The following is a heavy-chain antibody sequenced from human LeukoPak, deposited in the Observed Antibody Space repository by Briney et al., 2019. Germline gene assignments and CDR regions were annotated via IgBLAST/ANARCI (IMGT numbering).Heavy chain of an antibody. CDR2: INHSGST. Sequence: SETLSLTCAVYGGSFSGYYWSWIRQPPGKGLEWIGEINHSGSTNYNPSLKSRVTISVDTSKNQFSLKLSSVTAADTAVYYCARVIGGYDSSGYYPVEGAFDIWGQGTMVTVSS. CDR1: GGSFSGYY. J-gene: IGHJ3*02. D-gene: IGHD3-22*01. CDR3: ARVIGGYDSSGYYPVEGAFDI. V-gene: IGHV4-34*01.